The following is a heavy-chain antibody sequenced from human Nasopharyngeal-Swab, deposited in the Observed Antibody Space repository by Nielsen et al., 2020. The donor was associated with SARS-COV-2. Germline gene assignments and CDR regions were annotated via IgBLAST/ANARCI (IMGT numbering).Heavy chain of an antibody. Sequence: WIRQPPGKGLEWIGSLYYSGSTYYNPSLKSRVTISVDTSKNQFSLKLSSVTAADTAVYYCARRPNCSSTSCSYYYYMDVWGKGTTVTVSS. CDR2: LYYSGST. J-gene: IGHJ6*03. V-gene: IGHV4-39*01. CDR3: ARRPNCSSTSCSYYYYMDV. D-gene: IGHD2-2*01.